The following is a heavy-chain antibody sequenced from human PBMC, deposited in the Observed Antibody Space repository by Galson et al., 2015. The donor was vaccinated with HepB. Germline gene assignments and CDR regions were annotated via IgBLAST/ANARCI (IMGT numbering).Heavy chain of an antibody. CDR1: GFTFSDYY. Sequence: PRLSCAVSGFTFSDYYMSWIRQAPGKGLEWISYISSNTLYTNYADSVKGRFTISRDNAKNSLFLQINGLRAEDTAVYYCARVADADYGDHTHFDSWGQGTLVTVSS. CDR3: ARVADADYGDHTHFDS. V-gene: IGHV3-11*06. D-gene: IGHD4-17*01. CDR2: ISSNTLYT. J-gene: IGHJ4*02.